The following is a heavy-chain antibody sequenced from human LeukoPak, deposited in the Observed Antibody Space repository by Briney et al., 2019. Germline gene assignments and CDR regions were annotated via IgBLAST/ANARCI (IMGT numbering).Heavy chain of an antibody. CDR2: IYQDGSKK. CDR1: GFTFSSYW. D-gene: IGHD1-14*01. CDR3: ARVKPYYYYMDV. J-gene: IGHJ6*03. Sequence: QPGGSLRLSCAASGFTFSSYWMTWVRQAPGKGLEWVANIYQDGSKKYYVDSVRGRFTISRDNAKNSLYLQMNSLRAEDTAVYYCARVKPYYYYMDVWGKGTTVTLSS. V-gene: IGHV3-7*01.